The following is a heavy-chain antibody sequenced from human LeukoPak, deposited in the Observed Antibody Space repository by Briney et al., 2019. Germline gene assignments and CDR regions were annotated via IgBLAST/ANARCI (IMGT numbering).Heavy chain of an antibody. Sequence: PGGSLRLSCAASGFTFSSYSMNWVRQAPGKGLEWVSSISSSSSYIYYADSVKGRFTISRDNAKNSLYLQMNSLRAEDTAVYYCARGLAAAGFPFDYWGQGTLVTVSS. CDR1: GFTFSSYS. CDR3: ARGLAAAGFPFDY. D-gene: IGHD6-13*01. J-gene: IGHJ4*02. V-gene: IGHV3-21*01. CDR2: ISSSSSYI.